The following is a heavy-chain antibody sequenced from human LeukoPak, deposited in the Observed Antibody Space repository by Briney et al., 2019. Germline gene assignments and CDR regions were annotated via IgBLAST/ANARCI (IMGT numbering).Heavy chain of an antibody. CDR2: IYWNDDK. CDR3: AHRSRLLWFGESHPPGWDIYYFDY. Sequence: SGPTLVNPTQTLTLTCTFSGFSLSTSGVGVGWIRQPPGKALEWLALIYWNDDKRYSPSLKSRLTITKDTSKNQVVLTMTNMDPVDTATYYCAHRSRLLWFGESHPPGWDIYYFDYWGQGTLVTVSS. V-gene: IGHV2-5*01. J-gene: IGHJ4*02. D-gene: IGHD3-10*01. CDR1: GFSLSTSGVG.